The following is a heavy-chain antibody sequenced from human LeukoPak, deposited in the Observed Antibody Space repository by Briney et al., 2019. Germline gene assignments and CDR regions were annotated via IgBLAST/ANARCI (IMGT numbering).Heavy chain of an antibody. CDR3: ARGYVDTAYYFDY. Sequence: SETLSLTCAVYGGSFSGYYWSWIRQPPGKGLEWIGEINHSGSTNYNPSLKSRVTISVDTSKNQFSLKLSSVTAADTAVYYCARGYVDTAYYFDYWGQGTLVTVSS. D-gene: IGHD5-18*01. V-gene: IGHV4-34*01. CDR1: GGSFSGYY. J-gene: IGHJ4*02. CDR2: INHSGST.